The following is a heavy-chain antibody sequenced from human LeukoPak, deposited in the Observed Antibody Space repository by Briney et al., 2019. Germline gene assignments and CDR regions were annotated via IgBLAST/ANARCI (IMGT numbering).Heavy chain of an antibody. CDR1: GGFISSYY. Sequence: SETLSLTCTVSGGFISSYYWNWIRQTPGKGLEWIGSIYSSGNTNYNPSLKSRVTISVDTSKNQFSLMLTSVTAADTAVYYCARGTQVRRSGIDYWGQGILVTVSS. V-gene: IGHV4-59*01. D-gene: IGHD1-26*01. J-gene: IGHJ4*02. CDR2: IYSSGNT. CDR3: ARGTQVRRSGIDY.